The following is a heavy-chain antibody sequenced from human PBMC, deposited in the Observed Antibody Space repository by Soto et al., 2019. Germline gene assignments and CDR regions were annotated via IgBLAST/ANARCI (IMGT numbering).Heavy chain of an antibody. CDR3: AKDLTFITIFGVVIIPKGFGYYYGMDV. CDR2: ISGSGGST. V-gene: IGHV3-23*01. D-gene: IGHD3-3*01. J-gene: IGHJ6*02. CDR1: GFTFSSYA. Sequence: GGSLRLSCAASGFTFSSYAMSWVRQAPGKGLEWVSAISGSGGSTYYADSVKGRFTISRDNSKNTLYLQMNSLRAEDTAVYYCAKDLTFITIFGVVIIPKGFGYYYGMDVWGQGTTVTVSS.